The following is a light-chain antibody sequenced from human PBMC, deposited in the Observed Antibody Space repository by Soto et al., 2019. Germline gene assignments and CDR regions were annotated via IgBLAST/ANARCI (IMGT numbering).Light chain of an antibody. J-gene: IGKJ1*01. CDR2: AES. CDR1: PGISNY. V-gene: IGKV1-27*01. Sequence: DIQMTQSPSSLSASVGARVTITCRASPGISNYLAWYQQKPGKVPKLLIYAESTLQSGVPSRFSGSGSGTDFTLTISSLQPEDVATYYCQKYNSAPETFGQGTKVEIK. CDR3: QKYNSAPET.